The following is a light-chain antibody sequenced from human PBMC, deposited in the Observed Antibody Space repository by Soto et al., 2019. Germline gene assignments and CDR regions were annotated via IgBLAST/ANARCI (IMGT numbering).Light chain of an antibody. J-gene: IGLJ1*01. CDR3: SSYAGSSKV. V-gene: IGLV2-8*01. Sequence: QPVLTQPPSASGSPGQSVAISCTGTSSDVGGYNYVSWYQQHPGKAPKLMIYEVNKRPSGVRDRFSGSKSGNTASLTVSGLQAEEEADYYGSSYAGSSKVCGTGTKVTVL. CDR2: EVN. CDR1: SSDVGGYNY.